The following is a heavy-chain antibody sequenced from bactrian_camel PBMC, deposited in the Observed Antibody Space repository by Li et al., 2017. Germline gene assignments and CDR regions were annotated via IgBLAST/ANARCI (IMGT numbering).Heavy chain of an antibody. Sequence: HVQLVESGGGSVQAGGSLTLSCVISGHSRGSNCVGWYRLPPGRAPAEREGIAAIRNGGGETWYADSVKGRFTVSRDNAKNTIFLQMNDLKPEDTAVYYCGAHYPGFDYSRECDLDFPYSGRGTQVTVS. CDR2: IRNGGGET. CDR1: GHSRGSNC. J-gene: IGHJ6*01. D-gene: IGHD1*01. CDR3: GAHYPGFDYSRECDLDFPY. V-gene: IGHV3S45*01.